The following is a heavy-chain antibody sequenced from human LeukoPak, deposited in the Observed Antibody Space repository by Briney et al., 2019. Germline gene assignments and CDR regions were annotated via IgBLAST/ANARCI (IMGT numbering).Heavy chain of an antibody. Sequence: TGGSLRLSCAASGFTFSSYAMHWVRQAPGKGLEWVAVISYDGSNKYYADSVEGRFTISRDNSKNTLYLQMNSLRAEDTAVYYCARERGGYSYGDLPLRSGIFDYWGQGTLVTVSS. CDR1: GFTFSSYA. D-gene: IGHD5-18*01. V-gene: IGHV3-30*04. J-gene: IGHJ4*02. CDR2: ISYDGSNK. CDR3: ARERGGYSYGDLPLRSGIFDY.